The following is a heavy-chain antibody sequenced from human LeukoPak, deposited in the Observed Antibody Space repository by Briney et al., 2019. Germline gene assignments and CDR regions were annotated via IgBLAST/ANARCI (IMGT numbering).Heavy chain of an antibody. D-gene: IGHD6-19*01. CDR2: IYPGDSDT. CDR3: ARPSSSARLPRGDAFDI. J-gene: IGHJ3*02. Sequence: GESLKISCKGSGYSFTSYWIGWVRQMPGKGLEWMGIIYPGDSDTRCSPSFQGQVTISADKSISTAYLQWSSLKASDTAMYYCARPSSSARLPRGDAFDIWGQGTMVTVSS. V-gene: IGHV5-51*01. CDR1: GYSFTSYW.